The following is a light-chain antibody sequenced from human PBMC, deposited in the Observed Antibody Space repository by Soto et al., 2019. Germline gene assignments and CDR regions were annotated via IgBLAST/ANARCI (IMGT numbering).Light chain of an antibody. J-gene: IGLJ1*01. Sequence: QSVLTRPASVSGSPGQSITIYCTGTSSDVGSYNLVSWYQQHPGKAPKLMIYEGSKRPSGVSNRFSGSKSGNTASLTISGLQAEDEADYYCSSYASSTTPYVFGTGTKVTVL. V-gene: IGLV2-14*02. CDR1: SSDVGSYNL. CDR2: EGS. CDR3: SSYASSTTPYV.